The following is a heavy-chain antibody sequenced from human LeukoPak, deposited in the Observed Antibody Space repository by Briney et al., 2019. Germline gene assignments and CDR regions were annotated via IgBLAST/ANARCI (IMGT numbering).Heavy chain of an antibody. Sequence: ASVKVSCKASGYTFTSFDINWVRQAPGQGREWMGWMTPNGGATGYAQKFQGRVTMTRNTSISTAYMELSSLRSEDTAVYYCATIAAAGTPFDYWGQGTLVTVSS. CDR3: ATIAAAGTPFDY. CDR1: GYTFTSFD. CDR2: MTPNGGAT. D-gene: IGHD6-13*01. V-gene: IGHV1-8*01. J-gene: IGHJ4*02.